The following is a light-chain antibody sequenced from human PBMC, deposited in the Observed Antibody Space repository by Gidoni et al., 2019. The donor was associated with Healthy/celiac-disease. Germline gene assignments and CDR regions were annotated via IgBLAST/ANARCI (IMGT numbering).Light chain of an antibody. CDR3: QQYNNWPPLT. V-gene: IGKV3-15*01. CDR1: QSVSSN. CDR2: GAS. Sequence: PHSWSPGERATLSCRASQSVSSNLAWYQQKPGQAPRLLIYGASTRATGIPARFSGSGSGTEFTLTISSLQSEDFAVYYCQQYNNWPPLTFGGGTKVEIK. J-gene: IGKJ4*01.